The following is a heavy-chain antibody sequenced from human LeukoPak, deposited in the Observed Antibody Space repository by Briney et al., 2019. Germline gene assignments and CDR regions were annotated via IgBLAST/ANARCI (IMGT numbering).Heavy chain of an antibody. CDR2: ISAYNGNT. CDR1: GYTFTNYG. D-gene: IGHD5-18*01. J-gene: IGHJ5*02. Sequence: ASVKVSCKASGYTFTNYGISWVRQAPGQGLEWTGWISAYNGNTNYAQKLQGRVTMTTDTSTSTAYMELRSLRSDDTAVYYCARDAWIQLWFGLGWFDPWGQGTLVTVSS. V-gene: IGHV1-18*01. CDR3: ARDAWIQLWFGLGWFDP.